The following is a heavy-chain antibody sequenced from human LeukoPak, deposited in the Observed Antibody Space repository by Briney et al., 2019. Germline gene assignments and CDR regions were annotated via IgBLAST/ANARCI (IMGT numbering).Heavy chain of an antibody. Sequence: GGSLRLSCAASGFTFSTYFMHWVRQAPGKGLVWVSRINGDGKSTTYADSVMGRLTISRDNSKNTLYLQMNSLRAEDTAVYYCAKFNGVFDYWGQGILVTVSS. CDR1: GFTFSTYF. D-gene: IGHD2-8*01. J-gene: IGHJ4*02. CDR2: INGDGKST. V-gene: IGHV3-74*01. CDR3: AKFNGVFDY.